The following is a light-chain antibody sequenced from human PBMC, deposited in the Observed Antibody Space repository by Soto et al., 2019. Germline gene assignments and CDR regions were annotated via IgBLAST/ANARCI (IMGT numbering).Light chain of an antibody. CDR2: RNN. Sequence: QSVLTQPPSASGTPGQRVTISCSGSSSNIGSNYVYWYQQLPGTAPKLLIYRNNHRPSGVPDGFSGSTSGTSASLAISGLRSEDEAAYYCAAWDDSLSAGVFGGGTKLTVL. CDR1: SSNIGSNY. V-gene: IGLV1-47*01. CDR3: AAWDDSLSAGV. J-gene: IGLJ3*02.